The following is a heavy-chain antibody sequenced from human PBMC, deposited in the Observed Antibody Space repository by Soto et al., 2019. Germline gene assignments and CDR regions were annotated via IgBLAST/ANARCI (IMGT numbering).Heavy chain of an antibody. V-gene: IGHV4-59*01. Sequence: SEALSLTWTVSGGSIISYYWSWSRQPPGKGLEWIGYIYYSGSTNYNPSLKSRVTISVDTSKNQFSLKLSSVTAADTAVYYCARGVRYSSAAGEDYFAYWGQGTLVTVSS. D-gene: IGHD6-25*01. CDR1: GGSIISYY. CDR3: ARGVRYSSAAGEDYFAY. J-gene: IGHJ4*02. CDR2: IYYSGST.